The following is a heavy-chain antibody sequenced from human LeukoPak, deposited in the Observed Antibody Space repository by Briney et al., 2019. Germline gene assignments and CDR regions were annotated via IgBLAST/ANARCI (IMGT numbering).Heavy chain of an antibody. Sequence: SETLSLTCTVSGGSISSHYWSWIRQPPGKGLEWIGYIYYSGSTNYNPSLKSRVTISVDTSKNQFSLKLRSVTAADTAVYYCAGLYYDSSGYPDYWGQGTLVTVSP. D-gene: IGHD3-22*01. J-gene: IGHJ4*02. CDR1: GGSISSHY. CDR3: AGLYYDSSGYPDY. V-gene: IGHV4-59*11. CDR2: IYYSGST.